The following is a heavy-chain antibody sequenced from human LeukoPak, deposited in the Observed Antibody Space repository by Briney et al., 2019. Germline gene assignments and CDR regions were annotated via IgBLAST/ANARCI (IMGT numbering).Heavy chain of an antibody. D-gene: IGHD3-10*01. CDR3: ATWRRSVRGPPGSFDI. CDR2: IYYSGST. CDR1: GGSISSSNW. Sequence: SETLSLTCAVSGGSISSSNWWSWVRQPPGKGLEWIGSIYYSGSTYYNPSLKSRVTISVDTSKNQFSLKLSSVTAADTAVYYCATWRRSVRGPPGSFDIWGQGTMVTVSS. V-gene: IGHV4-4*02. J-gene: IGHJ3*02.